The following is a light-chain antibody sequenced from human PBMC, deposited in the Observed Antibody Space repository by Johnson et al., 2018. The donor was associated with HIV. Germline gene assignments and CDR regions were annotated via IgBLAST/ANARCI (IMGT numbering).Light chain of an antibody. J-gene: IGLJ1*01. CDR3: GTWDSSLSPSV. V-gene: IGLV1-51*02. CDR1: SSNIGNNY. CDR2: ENN. Sequence: QSVLTQPPSVSAAPGQKVTISCSGSSSNIGNNYVSWYQQLPGTAPKLLIYENNKRPSGIPDRFSGSKSGTSATLGITGLQTGDEADYYCGTWDSSLSPSVSGPGTKAPVL.